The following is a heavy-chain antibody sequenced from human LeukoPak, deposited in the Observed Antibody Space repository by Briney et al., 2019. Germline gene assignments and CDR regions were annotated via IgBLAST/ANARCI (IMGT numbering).Heavy chain of an antibody. CDR3: ARDRVEIGGSYYSAPGY. J-gene: IGHJ4*02. D-gene: IGHD1-26*01. Sequence: GASVKVSCKASGYTFTSYGISWVRQAPGQGLEWMGWINPNSGGTNYAQKFQGRVTMTRDTSISTAYMELSRLRSDDTAVYYCARDRVEIGGSYYSAPGYWGQGTLVTVSS. CDR2: INPNSGGT. V-gene: IGHV1-2*02. CDR1: GYTFTSYG.